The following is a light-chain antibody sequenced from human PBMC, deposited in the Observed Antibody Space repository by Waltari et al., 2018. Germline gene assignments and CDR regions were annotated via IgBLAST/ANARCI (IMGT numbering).Light chain of an antibody. V-gene: IGLV2-23*02. CDR1: SSDVGTYDL. J-gene: IGLJ1*01. Sequence: QSALTQPASVSGSPGQSITISCTGTSSDVGTYDLVSWYQQHPGKAPELMIYEVSTRPSGVSDRFSGYKSGNTASLTISGLQAEDVADYYCCSYAGSPYVFGTGTKVTVL. CDR3: CSYAGSPYV. CDR2: EVS.